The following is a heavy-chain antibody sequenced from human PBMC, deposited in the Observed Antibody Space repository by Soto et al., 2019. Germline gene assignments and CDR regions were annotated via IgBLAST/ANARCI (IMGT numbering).Heavy chain of an antibody. CDR2: ISGSGDTT. V-gene: IGHV3-23*01. CDR3: ARLTLVVLVIHESDF. Sequence: GGSLRLSCAASGFSFGSYAMSWVRQAPGKGLQWVSGISGSGDTTYYADFVKGRFTISRDNSKNTLFLEMNSLRDDDTAMYYCARLTLVVLVIHESDFWGPGALLTVSS. J-gene: IGHJ4*02. D-gene: IGHD3-22*01. CDR1: GFSFGSYA.